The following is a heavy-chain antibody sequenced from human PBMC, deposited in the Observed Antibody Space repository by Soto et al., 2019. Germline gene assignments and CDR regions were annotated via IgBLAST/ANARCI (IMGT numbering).Heavy chain of an antibody. J-gene: IGHJ6*02. Sequence: GGSLRLSCAASGFTFSSYEVNWVRQAPGKGLEWVSYISSSGSTIYYADSVKGRFTISRDNAKNSLYLQMNSLRAEDTAVYYCARVGRRYCSSTSCYVAWAYYYGMDVWGQGTTVTVS. D-gene: IGHD2-2*01. CDR1: GFTFSSYE. CDR3: ARVGRRYCSSTSCYVAWAYYYGMDV. CDR2: ISSSGSTI. V-gene: IGHV3-48*03.